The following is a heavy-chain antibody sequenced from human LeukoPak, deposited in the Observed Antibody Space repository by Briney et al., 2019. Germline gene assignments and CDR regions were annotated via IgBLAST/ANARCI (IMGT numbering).Heavy chain of an antibody. CDR1: GGSISIYY. V-gene: IGHV4-59*01. CDR2: IYYSGST. CDR3: ASTSSGWTGDDAFDI. Sequence: SETLSLTCTVSGGSISIYYWSWIRQPPGKGLEWIGYIYYSGSTNYNPSLKSRVTISVDTSKNQFSLKLSSVTAADTAVYYCASTSSGWTGDDAFDIWGQGTMVTVSS. D-gene: IGHD6-19*01. J-gene: IGHJ3*02.